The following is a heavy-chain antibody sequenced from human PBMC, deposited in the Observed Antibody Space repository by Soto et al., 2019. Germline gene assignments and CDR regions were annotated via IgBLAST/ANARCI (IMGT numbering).Heavy chain of an antibody. V-gene: IGHV3-30*18. J-gene: IGHJ4*02. CDR3: AKDDSSGPFDY. CDR2: ISYDGSNK. Sequence: QVQLVESGGGVVQPGRSLRLSCAASGFTFSSYGMHWVRQAPGKGLEWVAVISYDGSNKYYADSVKGRFTISRDNSKNTLYLQMNSLRAEDTAVYYCAKDDSSGPFDYWGQGTLVTVSS. D-gene: IGHD6-19*01. CDR1: GFTFSSYG.